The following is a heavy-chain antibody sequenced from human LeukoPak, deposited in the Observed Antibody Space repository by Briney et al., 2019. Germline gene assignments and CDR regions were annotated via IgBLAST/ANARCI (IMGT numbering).Heavy chain of an antibody. CDR2: TYSGGST. Sequence: GGSLRLSCAASGFTVSSNYMSWVRQAPGKGLEWVSVTYSGGSTYYADSVTGRFTISRDNSKDTLFLQMHSLRPGDTAVYYCVREDTPATANYWGQGTLVTISS. CDR3: VREDTPATANY. D-gene: IGHD2-21*02. V-gene: IGHV3-53*01. CDR1: GFTVSSNY. J-gene: IGHJ4*02.